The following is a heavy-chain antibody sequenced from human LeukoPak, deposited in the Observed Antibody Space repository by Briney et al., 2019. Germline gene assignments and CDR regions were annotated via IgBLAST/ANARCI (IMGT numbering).Heavy chain of an antibody. CDR3: ARAPPLRFPEEGFDY. CDR2: INPNSGGT. Sequence: GASVKVSCKASGYTFTGYYMHWVRQAPGQGLEWMGWINPNSGGTNYAQKFQGRVTMTRDTSISTAYMELSRLRSDDTAVYYCARAPPLRFPEEGFDYWGQGTLVTVSS. CDR1: GYTFTGYY. V-gene: IGHV1-2*02. D-gene: IGHD3-3*01. J-gene: IGHJ4*02.